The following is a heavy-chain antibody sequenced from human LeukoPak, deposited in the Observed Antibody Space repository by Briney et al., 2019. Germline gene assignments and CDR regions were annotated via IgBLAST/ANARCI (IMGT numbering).Heavy chain of an antibody. CDR1: GFTFSSSA. D-gene: IGHD1-26*01. CDR2: ISGSGGST. Sequence: GGSLRLSCAASGFTFSSSAMSWVRQAPGKGLEWVSAISGSGGSTYYADSVKGRFTISRDNSKNTLYLQMNSLRAEDTAVYYCANSGSQLSFDYWGQGTLVTVSS. J-gene: IGHJ4*02. CDR3: ANSGSQLSFDY. V-gene: IGHV3-23*01.